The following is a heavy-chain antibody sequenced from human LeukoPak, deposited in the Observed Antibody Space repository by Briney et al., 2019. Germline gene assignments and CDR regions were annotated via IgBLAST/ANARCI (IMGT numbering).Heavy chain of an antibody. V-gene: IGHV4-4*07. CDR1: GGSISSYY. D-gene: IGHD3-22*01. CDR3: ARDPDYYDSSGYYSDY. J-gene: IGHJ4*02. Sequence: SETLSLTCTVSGGSISSYYWSWIRQPAGKGLEWIGRIYTSGSTNYNPSLKSRVTMSVDTSKNQFSLKLNSVTAADTAVYYCARDPDYYDSSGYYSDYWGQGTLVTVSS. CDR2: IYTSGST.